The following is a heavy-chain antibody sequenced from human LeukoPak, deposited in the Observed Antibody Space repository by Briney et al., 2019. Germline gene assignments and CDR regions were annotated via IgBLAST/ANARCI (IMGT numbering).Heavy chain of an antibody. V-gene: IGHV3-9*01. CDR1: GFAFDDYA. D-gene: IGHD3-3*01. CDR3: EKNIAPVFWSGPSYFFTY. CDR2: ISWNSGSI. Sequence: QTGGSLRLSCAASGFAFDDYAMHWVRQAPGKGLEWVSGISWNSGSIGYADSVKGRFTISRDNAKNSLYLQMNSLRAEDTALYYCEKNIAPVFWSGPSYFFTYWGQGTLVTFPS. J-gene: IGHJ4*02.